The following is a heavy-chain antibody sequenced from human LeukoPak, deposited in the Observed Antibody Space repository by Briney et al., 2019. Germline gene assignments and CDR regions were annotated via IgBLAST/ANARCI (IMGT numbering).Heavy chain of an antibody. CDR1: GFTFSSYG. Sequence: GGSLRLSYAASGFTFSSYGMHWVRQAPGKGLEWVAVISYDGSNKYYADSVKGRFTISRDNSKNTLYLQMNSLRAEDTAVYYCAKDSVLTGYSSGWYSENWFDPWGQGTLVTVSS. CDR2: ISYDGSNK. V-gene: IGHV3-30*18. CDR3: AKDSVLTGYSSGWYSENWFDP. J-gene: IGHJ5*02. D-gene: IGHD6-19*01.